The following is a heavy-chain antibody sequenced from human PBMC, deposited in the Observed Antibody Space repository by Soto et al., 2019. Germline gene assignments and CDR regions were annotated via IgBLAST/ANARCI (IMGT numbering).Heavy chain of an antibody. V-gene: IGHV4-59*01. Sequence: SLTCTVSGGSISSYYWSWIRQPPGKGLVWIGYIYYSGSTNYNPSLKSRVTISVDTSKNQFSLKLSSVTAADTAVYYCAREGSYYYGSGSSPLVSWGQGTLVTVSS. CDR1: GGSISSYY. J-gene: IGHJ4*02. CDR3: AREGSYYYGSGSSPLVS. CDR2: IYYSGST. D-gene: IGHD3-10*01.